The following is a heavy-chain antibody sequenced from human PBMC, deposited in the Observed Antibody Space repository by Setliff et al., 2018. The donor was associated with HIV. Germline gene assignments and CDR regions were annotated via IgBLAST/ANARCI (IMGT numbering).Heavy chain of an antibody. CDR1: GVSISSRNW. CDR3: AREYSGSGINFKPLT. D-gene: IGHD3-10*01. J-gene: IGHJ5*02. V-gene: IGHV4-4*02. CDR2: INYSGNT. Sequence: SETLSLTCAVSGVSISSRNWRSSVRQPPGKGLEWIGEINYSGNTNYNPSLKTRVTISVDKSKNQCFLNLKSVTAADTAVYFCAREYSGSGINFKPLTWGQGTLVTVSS.